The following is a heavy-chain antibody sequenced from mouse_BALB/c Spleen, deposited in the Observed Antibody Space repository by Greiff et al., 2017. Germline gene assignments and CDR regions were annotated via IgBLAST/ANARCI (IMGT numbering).Heavy chain of an antibody. CDR3: ARVWYGYDWYLDV. CDR2: INSNGGST. V-gene: IGHV5-6-2*01. D-gene: IGHD2-2*01. CDR1: GFTFSSYY. J-gene: IGHJ1*01. Sequence: DVMLVESGGGLVKLGGSLKLSCAASGFTFSSYYMSWVRQTPEKRLELVAAINSNGGSTYYPDTVKGRFTISRDNAKNTLYLQMSSLKSEDTALYYGARVWYGYDWYLDVWGEGTTVTVSS.